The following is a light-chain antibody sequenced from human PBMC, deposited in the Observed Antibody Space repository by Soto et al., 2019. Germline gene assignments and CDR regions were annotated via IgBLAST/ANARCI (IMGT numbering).Light chain of an antibody. CDR3: SSYTSSSTLV. CDR1: SSDVGGYNY. V-gene: IGLV2-14*01. Sequence: QSALTQPASVSGSPGQSITISCTGTSSDVGGYNYVSWYQQHPGKAPKLMIYEVSNRPSGVSNRFSGSKSGNTASLTISWLQAEDEAEYYCSSYTSSSTLVFGGGTKVTVL. J-gene: IGLJ2*01. CDR2: EVS.